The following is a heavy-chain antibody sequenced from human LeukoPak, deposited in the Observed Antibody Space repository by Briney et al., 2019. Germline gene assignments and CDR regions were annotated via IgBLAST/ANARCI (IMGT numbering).Heavy chain of an antibody. J-gene: IGHJ4*02. CDR1: GGSISSYY. CDR2: IYYSGST. V-gene: IGHV4-59*01. CDR3: ARDQPPDPHFDY. Sequence: PSEILSLTCTVSGGSISSYYWSWIRQPPGKGLEWIGYIYYSGSTNYNPSLKSRVTISVDTSKNQFSLKLSSVTAADTAVYYCARDQPPDPHFDYWGQGTLVTVSS.